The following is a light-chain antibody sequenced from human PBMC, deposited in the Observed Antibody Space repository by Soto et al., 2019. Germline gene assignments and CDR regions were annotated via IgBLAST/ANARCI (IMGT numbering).Light chain of an antibody. CDR1: SSDVGHYNF. CDR2: EVS. CDR3: SSYTPRSRL. Sequence: QSVLTQPASVSGSPGQSITISCTGSSSDVGHYNFVSWYQQHPGKAPKLIIYEVSNRPSGVSTRFSGSKSGNTASLTISGLQAYDEADYYCSSYTPRSRLFGGGTKLTVL. J-gene: IGLJ3*02. V-gene: IGLV2-14*01.